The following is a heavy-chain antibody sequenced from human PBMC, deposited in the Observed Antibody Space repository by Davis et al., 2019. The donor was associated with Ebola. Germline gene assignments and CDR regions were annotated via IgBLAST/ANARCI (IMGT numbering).Heavy chain of an antibody. CDR1: GFTFSSYD. D-gene: IGHD6-13*01. V-gene: IGHV3-30*03. Sequence: PGGSLRLSCAASGFTFSSYDMHWVRQAPGKGLEWVAVISYDGSNKYYADSVKGRFTISRDNSKNTLYLQMNSLRDEDTAVYYCARGYSSSWQKFYGMDVWGQGTTVTVSS. CDR3: ARGYSSSWQKFYGMDV. CDR2: ISYDGSNK. J-gene: IGHJ6*02.